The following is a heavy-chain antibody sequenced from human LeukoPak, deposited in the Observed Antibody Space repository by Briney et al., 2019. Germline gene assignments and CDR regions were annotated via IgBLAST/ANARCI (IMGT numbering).Heavy chain of an antibody. CDR1: GFTFSSYG. CDR3: AKDRIWYSSNPDAFDI. Sequence: GGSLRLSCAASGFTFSSYGMHWVRQAPGKGLEWVAFIRYDGSNKYYADSVKGRFTISRDNSKNTLYLQMNSLRAEDTAVYYCAKDRIWYSSNPDAFDIWGQGTMVTVSS. CDR2: IRYDGSNK. D-gene: IGHD1-1*01. V-gene: IGHV3-30*02. J-gene: IGHJ3*02.